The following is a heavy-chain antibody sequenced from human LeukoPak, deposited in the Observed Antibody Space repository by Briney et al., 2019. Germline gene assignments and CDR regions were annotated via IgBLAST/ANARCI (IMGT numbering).Heavy chain of an antibody. CDR2: IKQDGSEK. V-gene: IGHV3-7*01. CDR1: GFTFSSYW. CDR3: ARAEYSSSSGRIDY. D-gene: IGHD6-6*01. J-gene: IGHJ4*02. Sequence: GGSLRLSCAASGFTFSSYWMSWVRQAPGKGLEWVANIKQDGSEKYYVDSVKGRFTISRDNAKNSLYLQMNSLRAEDTAVYYCARAEYSSSSGRIDYWGQGTLVTVSS.